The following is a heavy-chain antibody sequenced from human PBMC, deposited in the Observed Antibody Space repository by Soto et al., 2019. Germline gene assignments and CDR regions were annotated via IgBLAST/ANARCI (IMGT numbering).Heavy chain of an antibody. V-gene: IGHV1-18*01. Sequence: GASVKVSCKASGYTFTSYGISWVRQAPGQGLEWMGWISAYNGNTNYAQKLQGRVTMTTDTSTSTAYMELRSLRSDDTAVYYCARDNWLDSGYEGARYFDYWGQGTLVTVSS. J-gene: IGHJ4*02. CDR2: ISAYNGNT. CDR3: ARDNWLDSGYEGARYFDY. D-gene: IGHD5-12*01. CDR1: GYTFTSYG.